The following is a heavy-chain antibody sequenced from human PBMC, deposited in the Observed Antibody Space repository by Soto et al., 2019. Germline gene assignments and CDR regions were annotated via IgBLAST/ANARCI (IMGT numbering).Heavy chain of an antibody. CDR3: ARAQLGLELLDHDAFDI. Sequence: SVKVSCKASGGTFSSYAISWVRQAPGQGLEWMGGIIPIFGTANYAQKFQGRVTITADESTSTAYMELSSLRSEDTAVYYCARAQLGLELLDHDAFDIWGQGTMVTVS. CDR2: IIPIFGTA. CDR1: GGTFSSYA. V-gene: IGHV1-69*13. J-gene: IGHJ3*02. D-gene: IGHD1-7*01.